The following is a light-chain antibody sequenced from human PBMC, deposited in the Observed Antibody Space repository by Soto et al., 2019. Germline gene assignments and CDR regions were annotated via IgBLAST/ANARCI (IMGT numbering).Light chain of an antibody. CDR3: QQYGSSPT. J-gene: IGKJ5*01. V-gene: IGKV3-20*01. CDR1: QSVSSTS. Sequence: DIVLTQSPGTLSLSPGERATLSCRASQSVSSTSLAWYQQKPGQAPSLLIYGASSRATGIPERFSGSGSGTDFTLTISRLEPEDFAVYYCQQYGSSPTFGQGTRLEIK. CDR2: GAS.